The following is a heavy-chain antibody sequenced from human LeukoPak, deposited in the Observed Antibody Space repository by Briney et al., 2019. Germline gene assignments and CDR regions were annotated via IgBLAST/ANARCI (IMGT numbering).Heavy chain of an antibody. CDR1: GGTFSSYA. CDR3: ARELGLVATTTLPYYFDY. J-gene: IGHJ4*02. CDR2: IIPILGIA. V-gene: IGHV1-69*04. Sequence: GASVKVSCKASGGTFSSYAISWVRQAPGQGLEWMGRIIPILGIANYAQKFQGRVTITADKSTSTAYMELSSLRSEDTAVYYCARELGLVATTTLPYYFDYWGQGTLVTVSS. D-gene: IGHD5-12*01.